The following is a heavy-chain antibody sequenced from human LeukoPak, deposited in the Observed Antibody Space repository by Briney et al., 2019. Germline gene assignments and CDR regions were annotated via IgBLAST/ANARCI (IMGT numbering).Heavy chain of an antibody. CDR1: GRSISSGSYY. J-gene: IGHJ6*03. CDR2: IYTSGST. Sequence: SQTLSLTCTVSGRSISSGSYYWTWIRQPAGKGLEWIGRIYTSGSTNYNPSLKSRVTISVDTSKNQFSMKLSSVTAADTAVYYCARVPGYPDYYYYYYIDVWGKGTTVTVSS. V-gene: IGHV4-61*02. CDR3: ARVPGYPDYYYYYYIDV. D-gene: IGHD3-9*01.